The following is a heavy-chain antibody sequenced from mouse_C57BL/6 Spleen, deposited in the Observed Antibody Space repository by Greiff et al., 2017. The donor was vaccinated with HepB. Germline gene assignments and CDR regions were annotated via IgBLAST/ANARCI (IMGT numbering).Heavy chain of an antibody. D-gene: IGHD4-1*01. CDR1: GFTFSDYY. J-gene: IGHJ2*01. V-gene: IGHV5-12*01. CDR3: ARQGNWDYFDY. Sequence: EVKVVESGGGLVQPGGSLKLSCAASGFTFSDYYMYWVRQTPEKRLEWVAYISNGGGSTYYPDTVKGRFTISRDNAKNTLYLQMSRLKSEDTAMYYCARQGNWDYFDYWGQGTTLTVSS. CDR2: ISNGGGST.